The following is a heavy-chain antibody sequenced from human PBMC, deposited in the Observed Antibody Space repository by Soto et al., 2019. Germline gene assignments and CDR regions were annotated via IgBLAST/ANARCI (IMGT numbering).Heavy chain of an antibody. CDR1: GFTFSNAW. Sequence: GGSLRLSCAASGFTFSNAWMSWVRQAPGKGLEWVGRIKSKTDGGTTDYAAPVKGRFTISRDDSKNTLYLQMNSLKTEDTAVYYCTTDITMIVVVSWDAFDIWGQGTMVTVSS. CDR2: IKSKTDGGTT. J-gene: IGHJ3*02. D-gene: IGHD3-22*01. CDR3: TTDITMIVVVSWDAFDI. V-gene: IGHV3-15*01.